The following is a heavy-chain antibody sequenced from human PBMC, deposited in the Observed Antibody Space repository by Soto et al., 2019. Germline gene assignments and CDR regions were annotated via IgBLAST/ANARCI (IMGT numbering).Heavy chain of an antibody. J-gene: IGHJ4*02. CDR1: GFTFSDYH. D-gene: IGHD2-15*01. CDR3: ARGLWGGNRFDY. CDR2: ISSSSSYT. Sequence: GGSLRLSCAASGFTFSDYHMSWIRQAPGKGLEWVSYISSSSSYTNYADSVKGRFTISRDNAKNSLYLQMNSLRAEDTAVYYCARGLWGGNRFDYWGQGTLVTVSS. V-gene: IGHV3-11*05.